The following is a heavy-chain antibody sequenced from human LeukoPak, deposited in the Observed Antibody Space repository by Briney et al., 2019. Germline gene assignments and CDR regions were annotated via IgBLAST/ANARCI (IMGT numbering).Heavy chain of an antibody. D-gene: IGHD3-22*01. J-gene: IGHJ6*02. V-gene: IGHV1-46*01. CDR2: INPSGGST. Sequence: ASVKVSCKASGYTFTSYYMHWVRQAPGQGLEWMGIINPSGGSTSYAQKFQGRVTMTRDTSTSTVYMELSSLRSEDTAVYYCARVRASSYYDSSGYTGMDVWGQGTTVTVSS. CDR3: ARVRASSYYDSSGYTGMDV. CDR1: GYTFTSYY.